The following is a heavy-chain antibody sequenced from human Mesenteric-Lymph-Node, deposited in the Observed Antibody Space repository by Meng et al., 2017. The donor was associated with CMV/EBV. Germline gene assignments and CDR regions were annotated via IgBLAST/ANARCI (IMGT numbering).Heavy chain of an antibody. CDR2: INPNSGGT. CDR3: ARIAARTPVGMDV. D-gene: IGHD6-6*01. V-gene: IGHV1-2*02. CDR1: GYTFTGYY. J-gene: IGHJ6*02. Sequence: ASVKVSCKASGYTFTGYYMHWVRQAPGQGLEWMGWINPNSGGTNYAQKFQGRVTMTRDTSISTAYMELSRLRSDDTAVYYCARIAARTPVGMDVWGQGTTVTVSS.